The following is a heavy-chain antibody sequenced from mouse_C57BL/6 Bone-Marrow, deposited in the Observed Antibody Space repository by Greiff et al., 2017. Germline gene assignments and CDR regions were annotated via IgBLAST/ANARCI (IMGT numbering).Heavy chain of an antibody. Sequence: QVQLQQPGAELVKPGASVKMSCKASGYTFTSYWITWVKQRPGQGLEWIGDIYLGSGSTNYNEKFKSKATLTVDTSSSTAYMQLSSLTSEDSAVYYCASDYYGSSFQYYFDYWGQGTTLTVSS. J-gene: IGHJ2*01. D-gene: IGHD1-1*01. V-gene: IGHV1-55*01. CDR2: IYLGSGST. CDR3: ASDYYGSSFQYYFDY. CDR1: GYTFTSYW.